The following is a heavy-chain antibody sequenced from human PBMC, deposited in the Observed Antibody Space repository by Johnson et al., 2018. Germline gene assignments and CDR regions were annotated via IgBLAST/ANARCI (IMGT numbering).Heavy chain of an antibody. D-gene: IGHD3-16*01. Sequence: VQLVESGGGLVQPGRSLRLSCAASGFIFDDFAIHWVRQAPGKGLEWVSGISWNSGSIGYAASVKGRFIISRDNANHSRYLQMNSLRVEDTALYYCAKDSSPALGDYYYDMDVWGTGTTVTVAS. CDR2: ISWNSGSI. CDR1: GFIFDDFA. CDR3: AKDSSPALGDYYYDMDV. V-gene: IGHV3-9*01. J-gene: IGHJ6*03.